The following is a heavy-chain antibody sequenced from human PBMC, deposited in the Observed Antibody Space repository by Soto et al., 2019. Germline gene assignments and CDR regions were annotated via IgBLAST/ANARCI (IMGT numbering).Heavy chain of an antibody. CDR1: GGTFSSHG. CDR2: IIPTFGTP. CDR3: ASKRSSQYFDI. V-gene: IGHV1-69*06. J-gene: IGHJ4*02. Sequence: QVQLVQSGTVVQRRGSSVKVSCQASGGTFSSHGMAWVRQAPGQGLEWMGGIIPTFGTPTYAPKFQGRVTITADKSTNTAYMDLSSLRSEDTGVYYCASKRSSQYFDIWCQGTLITVSS. D-gene: IGHD1-26*01.